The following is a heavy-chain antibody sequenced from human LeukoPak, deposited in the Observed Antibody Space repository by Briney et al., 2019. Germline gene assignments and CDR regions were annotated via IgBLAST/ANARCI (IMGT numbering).Heavy chain of an antibody. Sequence: ASVKVSCKASGYTFTGYYMHWVRQAPGQGLEWMGRINPNSGGTNYAQKFQGRVTMTRDTSISTAYMELSRLRSDDTAVYYCAGDLSDSSGTEAYYYYYGMDVWGQGTTVTVSS. CDR2: INPNSGGT. CDR3: AGDLSDSSGTEAYYYYYGMDV. V-gene: IGHV1-2*06. CDR1: GYTFTGYY. J-gene: IGHJ6*02. D-gene: IGHD3-22*01.